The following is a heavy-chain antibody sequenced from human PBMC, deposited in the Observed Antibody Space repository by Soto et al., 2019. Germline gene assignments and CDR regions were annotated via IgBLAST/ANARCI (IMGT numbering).Heavy chain of an antibody. D-gene: IGHD6-13*01. CDR1: GGTFSSYA. J-gene: IGHJ6*02. V-gene: IGHV1-69*01. Sequence: QVQLVQSGAEVKKPGSSVKVSCTASGGTFSSYAISWVRQAPGQGLEWMGWIIPIFGTANYAQKFQGRVTITADESTTTDYIEMSSVRSADKAVDFCARDQGAIAASKDHEDYYSYGMDVWGQGTTVTGSS. CDR2: IIPIFGTA. CDR3: ARDQGAIAASKDHEDYYSYGMDV.